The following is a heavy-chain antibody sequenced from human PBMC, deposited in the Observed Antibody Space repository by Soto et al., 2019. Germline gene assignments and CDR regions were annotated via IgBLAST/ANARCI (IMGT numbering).Heavy chain of an antibody. J-gene: IGHJ5*02. CDR3: ATDYYGSGSYPHWFDP. CDR2: MNPNSGNT. V-gene: IGHV1-8*01. Sequence: ASVKVSCKASGYTFTSYDINWVRQATGQGLEWMGWMNPNSGNTGYAQKFQGRVTMTRNTSISTAYMELSSLRSEDTAVYYCATDYYGSGSYPHWFDPWGQGTLVTVSS. CDR1: GYTFTSYD. D-gene: IGHD3-10*01.